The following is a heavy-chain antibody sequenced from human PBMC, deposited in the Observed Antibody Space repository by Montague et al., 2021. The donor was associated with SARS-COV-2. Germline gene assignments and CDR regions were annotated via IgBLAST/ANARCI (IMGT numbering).Heavy chain of an antibody. Sequence: SETLSLTCTLSGGSISTYYWNWIRQPPGKGLEWIGYIYYSGNTYYNPSLKSRATISVETSKNQFSLSLTSVTAADTAVYYCARGPFWSAAPDYSGQGILVTVSS. V-gene: IGHV4-59*01. CDR3: ARGPFWSAAPDY. CDR2: IYYSGNT. J-gene: IGHJ4*02. D-gene: IGHD3-3*01. CDR1: GGSISTYY.